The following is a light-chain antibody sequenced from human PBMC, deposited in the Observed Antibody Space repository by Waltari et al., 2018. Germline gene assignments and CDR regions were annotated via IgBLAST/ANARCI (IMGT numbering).Light chain of an antibody. CDR3: ATWDDTLNGPV. Sequence: QSVVTPPPSASGTPGQRVTISCSGTTSNTAKTSVNWYQQLPGTAPKLLIYSNLQRPSGVPDRFSGSKSGTSASLAISALQSEDEANYYCATWDDTLNGPVFGGGTELTVL. CDR1: TSNTAKTS. J-gene: IGLJ3*02. CDR2: SNL. V-gene: IGLV1-44*01.